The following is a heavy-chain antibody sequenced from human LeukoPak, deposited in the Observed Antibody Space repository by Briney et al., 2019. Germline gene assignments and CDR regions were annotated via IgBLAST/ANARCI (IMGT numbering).Heavy chain of an antibody. CDR1: GFTFSSYG. J-gene: IGHJ4*02. D-gene: IGHD4-17*01. CDR2: IRYDGNNK. CDR3: ARGGDYLLY. V-gene: IGHV3-30*02. Sequence: GGSLRLSCAASGFTFSSYGMHWVRQAPGKGLEWVAFIRYDGNNKYYADSVKGRFTISRDNSKNTLYLQINSMRAEDTALYYCARGGDYLLYWGQGTLVTVSS.